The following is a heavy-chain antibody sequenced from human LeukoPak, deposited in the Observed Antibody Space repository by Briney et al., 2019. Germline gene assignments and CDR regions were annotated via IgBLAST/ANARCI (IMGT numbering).Heavy chain of an antibody. CDR1: GYTFTNYA. J-gene: IGHJ6*02. D-gene: IGHD4-11*01. CDR2: ISAYNGNS. CDR3: ATPQYYHYGMDV. Sequence: GASVKVSCKASGYTFTNYAISWVRQAPGQGLEWMGWISAYNGNSNYAQKFQGRVTMTTDTSTSTVYMELRSLRFDDTAVYYCATPQYYHYGMDVWGQGTTVTVSS. V-gene: IGHV1-18*01.